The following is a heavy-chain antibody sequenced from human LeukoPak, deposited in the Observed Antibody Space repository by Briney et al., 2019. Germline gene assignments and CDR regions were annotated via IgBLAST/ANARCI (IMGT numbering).Heavy chain of an antibody. CDR1: GFTVSSNY. Sequence: SGGSLRLSCAASGFTVSSNYMSWVRQAPGKGLEWVSVIYSGGSTYYADSVKGRFTISRDNYKNTLYLQMNSLRAEDTAVYYCARDPHYGGNSGGFYWGQGTLVTVSS. D-gene: IGHD4-23*01. V-gene: IGHV3-66*02. CDR3: ARDPHYGGNSGGFY. CDR2: IYSGGST. J-gene: IGHJ4*02.